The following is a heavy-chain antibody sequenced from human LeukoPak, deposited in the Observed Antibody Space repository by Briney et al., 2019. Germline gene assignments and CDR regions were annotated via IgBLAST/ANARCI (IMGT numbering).Heavy chain of an antibody. J-gene: IGHJ4*02. D-gene: IGHD5-18*01. CDR2: IRRKAYGGTA. Sequence: GGSLRLSCTASGFTFGDYAVSWVRQAPGKGLEWVGFIRRKAYGGTAEYAASVKGRFTISRDDSNSIAYLQMTNLKTEDTAVYYCRGYSCSIGIDYWGQGTLVTVSS. V-gene: IGHV3-49*04. CDR3: RGYSCSIGIDY. CDR1: GFTFGDYA.